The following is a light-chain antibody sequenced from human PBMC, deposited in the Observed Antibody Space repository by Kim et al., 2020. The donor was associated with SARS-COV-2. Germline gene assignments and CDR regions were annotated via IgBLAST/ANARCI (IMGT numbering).Light chain of an antibody. V-gene: IGLV3-9*01. CDR3: QVWDSSTYV. J-gene: IGLJ1*01. CDR2: RDS. Sequence: VDQGQTARITGGGNNMGSKNVHWYQQKPGQAPVLVIYRDSNRPSGIPERFSGSNSGNTATLTISRAQAGDEADYYCQVWDSSTYVFGTGTKVTVL. CDR1: NMGSKN.